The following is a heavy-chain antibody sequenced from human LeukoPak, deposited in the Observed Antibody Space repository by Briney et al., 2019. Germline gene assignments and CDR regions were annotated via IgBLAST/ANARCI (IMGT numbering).Heavy chain of an antibody. J-gene: IGHJ4*02. V-gene: IGHV1-18*04. D-gene: IGHD6-19*01. CDR2: ISGYNGHS. Sequence: ASVKVSCKASGYTFTSYGINWVRQAPGQGLEWMGWISGYNGHSKYVQKMQGRVTMTTDTSTNTAYMELRSLRSDTTGVYYCARGPGIDVAGVFDYWGQGSLVTVSS. CDR3: ARGPGIDVAGVFDY. CDR1: GYTFTSYG.